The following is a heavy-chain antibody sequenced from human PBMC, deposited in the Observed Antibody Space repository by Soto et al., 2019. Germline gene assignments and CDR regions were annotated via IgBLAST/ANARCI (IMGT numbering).Heavy chain of an antibody. D-gene: IGHD3-16*01. V-gene: IGHV4-59*01. CDR1: VSSISSYY. J-gene: IGHJ4*02. CDR3: ARTRMIESWIDY. CDR2: VYYTGST. Sequence: SETLSLTCHVSVSSISSYYWSWIRKPPGKGLEWIGYVYYTGSTLYNPSLKSRVSISVDMSKKELSLRLSSVTAADTAVYYCARTRMIESWIDYWGQGTPVNVS.